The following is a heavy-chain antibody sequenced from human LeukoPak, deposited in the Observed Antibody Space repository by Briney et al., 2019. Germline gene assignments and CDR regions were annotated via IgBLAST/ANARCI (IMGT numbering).Heavy chain of an antibody. CDR2: ISYDGNNK. Sequence: GGSLRLSCAASGFTFSSYGMHWVRQAPGKGLEWVAVISYDGNNKYYADSVKGRFTVYRDNSKNTLYLQMNSLRAEDTAVYYCAKDRLGALYYYDSSGYYRFDYWGQGTLVTVSS. J-gene: IGHJ4*02. CDR3: AKDRLGALYYYDSSGYYRFDY. D-gene: IGHD3-22*01. V-gene: IGHV3-30*18. CDR1: GFTFSSYG.